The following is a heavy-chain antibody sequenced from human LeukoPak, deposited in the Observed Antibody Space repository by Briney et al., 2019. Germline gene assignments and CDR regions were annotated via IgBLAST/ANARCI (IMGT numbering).Heavy chain of an antibody. CDR3: ARKPLRTQRYIDY. D-gene: IGHD1-14*01. J-gene: IGHJ4*02. Sequence: YYXSWIRQPPGKGLEWIGEINHSGSTNYNPSLKSRVTISVDTSKNQFSLKLSSVTAADTAVYYCARKPLRTQRYIDYWGQGTLVTVSS. CDR1: YY. CDR2: INHSGST. V-gene: IGHV4-34*01.